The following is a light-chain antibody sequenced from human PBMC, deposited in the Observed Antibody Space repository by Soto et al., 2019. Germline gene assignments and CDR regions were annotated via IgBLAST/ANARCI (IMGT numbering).Light chain of an antibody. CDR2: GTK. J-gene: IGLJ2*01. V-gene: IGLV8-61*01. Sequence: QTVVTQEPSFSVSPGGTVTLTCGLSSGSVSTSYYPSWYQQTPGQAPRTLIYGTKTRSSGVPDRFSGSILGNKAALTITGAQAEDESEFYCVLYMPGGISVFGGGTKLTVL. CDR1: SGSVSTSYY. CDR3: VLYMPGGISV.